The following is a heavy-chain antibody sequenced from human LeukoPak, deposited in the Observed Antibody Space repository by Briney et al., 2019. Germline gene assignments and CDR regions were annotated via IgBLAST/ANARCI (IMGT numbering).Heavy chain of an antibody. Sequence: ASVKVSCKASGYTFTSYGISWVRQAPGQGLEWMGWISAYNGNTNYAQKLQGRVTMTTDTSTSTAYMGLRSLRSDDTAVYYCARDGSGWYSDAFDIWGQGTMVTVSS. CDR2: ISAYNGNT. V-gene: IGHV1-18*01. CDR1: GYTFTSYG. J-gene: IGHJ3*02. CDR3: ARDGSGWYSDAFDI. D-gene: IGHD6-19*01.